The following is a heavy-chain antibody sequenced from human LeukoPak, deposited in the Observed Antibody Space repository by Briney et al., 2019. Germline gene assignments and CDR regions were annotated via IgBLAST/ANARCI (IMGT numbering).Heavy chain of an antibody. D-gene: IGHD3-10*02. CDR1: GFTFTTYS. V-gene: IGHV3-48*04. Sequence: GGSLRLSCEASGFTFTTYSMTWVRQAPGKGLEWVSYISSSGSTIYYADSVKGRFTISRDNAKNSLYLQMNSLRAEDTAVYYCAELGITMIGGVWGKGTTVTISS. CDR3: AELGITMIGGV. CDR2: ISSSGSTI. J-gene: IGHJ6*04.